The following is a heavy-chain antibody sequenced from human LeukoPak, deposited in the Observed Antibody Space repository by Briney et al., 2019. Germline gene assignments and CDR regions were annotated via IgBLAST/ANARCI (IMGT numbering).Heavy chain of an antibody. CDR3: ARSLGGAPVDY. Sequence: SETLPLTCTVSGGSISSSSYYWGWIRQPPGKGLEWIGTIYYSGITYYSPSLKSRVTISVDTSKNQFSLRLSSVTAADTAVYYCARSLGGAPVDYWGQGTLVTVSS. CDR2: IYYSGIT. V-gene: IGHV4-39*01. CDR1: GGSISSSSYY. D-gene: IGHD1-26*01. J-gene: IGHJ4*02.